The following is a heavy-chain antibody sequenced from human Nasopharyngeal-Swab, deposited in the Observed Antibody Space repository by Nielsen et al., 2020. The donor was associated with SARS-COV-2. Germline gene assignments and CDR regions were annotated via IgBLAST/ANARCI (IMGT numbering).Heavy chain of an antibody. CDR2: ISYDGSNK. CDR3: ASNGIRFLEWLLAQPLDY. D-gene: IGHD3-3*01. Sequence: VRQAPGKGLEWVAVISYDGSNKYYADSVKGRFTISRDNSKNTLYLQMNSLRAEDTAVYYCASNGIRFLEWLLAQPLDYWGQGTLVTDSS. V-gene: IGHV3-30-3*01. J-gene: IGHJ4*02.